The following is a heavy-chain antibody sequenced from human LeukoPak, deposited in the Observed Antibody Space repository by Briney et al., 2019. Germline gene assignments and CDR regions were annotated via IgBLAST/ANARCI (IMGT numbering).Heavy chain of an antibody. CDR1: GGSISSYY. CDR3: ARAYSSGYQAY. CDR2: IYYSGST. D-gene: IGHD6-19*01. V-gene: IGHV4-59*08. Sequence: PSETLSLTCTVSGGSISSYYWSWIRQPPGKGLEWIGYIYYSGSTNYNPSLKSRVTISVDTSKNQFSLKLSSVTAADTAVYYCARAYSSGYQAYWGQGTLVTVSS. J-gene: IGHJ4*02.